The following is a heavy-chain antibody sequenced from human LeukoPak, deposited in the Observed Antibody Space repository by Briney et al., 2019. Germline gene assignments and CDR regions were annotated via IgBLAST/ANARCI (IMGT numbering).Heavy chain of an antibody. CDR1: GGSISSGGYY. J-gene: IGHJ5*02. CDR2: IYQSGST. V-gene: IGHV4-30-2*01. CDR3: ARDGMVVIALARDGYNWFDP. D-gene: IGHD2-21*01. Sequence: PSQTLSLTCNVSGGSISSGGYYWSWIRPPPGKGLEWTGNIYQSGSTYYNPSLKSRVTISVDRSKNQFSLKLSSVTAADTAVYYCARDGMVVIALARDGYNWFDPWGQGTLVTVSS.